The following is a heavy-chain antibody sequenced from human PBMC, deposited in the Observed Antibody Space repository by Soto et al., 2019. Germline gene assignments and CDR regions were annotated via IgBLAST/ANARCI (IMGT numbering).Heavy chain of an antibody. Sequence: QVQLVESGGGVVQPGRSLRLSCAASGFTFSSYGMHWVRQAPGKGLEWVAVIWYDGSNKYYADSVKGRFTISRDNSKNTLYLQMNSLRDEDTAVYYCARQGLSHPIDYWGQGTLVTVSS. CDR1: GFTFSSYG. CDR3: ARQGLSHPIDY. CDR2: IWYDGSNK. V-gene: IGHV3-33*01. J-gene: IGHJ4*02.